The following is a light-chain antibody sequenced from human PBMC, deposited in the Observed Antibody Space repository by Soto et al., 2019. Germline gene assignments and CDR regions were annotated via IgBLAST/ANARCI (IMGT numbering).Light chain of an antibody. V-gene: IGKV3-11*01. Sequence: TQSPASLSSSAGERATLTCRASQSVTIYLNWYQQKPGEAPNPLIYAASNRLTGIPSRFSGSGSGTDFTLTSSNLEPEDFAVYYWQQRRNWRTFGQGTKVDIK. CDR3: QQRRNWRT. J-gene: IGKJ1*01. CDR1: QSVTIY. CDR2: AAS.